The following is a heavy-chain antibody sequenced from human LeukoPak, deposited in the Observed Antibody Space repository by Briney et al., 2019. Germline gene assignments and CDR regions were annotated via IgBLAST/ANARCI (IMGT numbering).Heavy chain of an antibody. CDR2: VYYSGST. V-gene: IGHV4-39*07. Sequence: SETLSLTCTVSGGSISSSSYYWGWIRQSPGKGLEWIGSVYYSGSTYYNPSLKSRVTISVDTSKNQFSLKLTSVTAADTAVYYCARLFPKSLRGYRSNFDYWGQGTLVTVSS. CDR3: ARLFPKSLRGYRSNFDY. J-gene: IGHJ4*02. CDR1: GGSISSSSYY. D-gene: IGHD5-18*01.